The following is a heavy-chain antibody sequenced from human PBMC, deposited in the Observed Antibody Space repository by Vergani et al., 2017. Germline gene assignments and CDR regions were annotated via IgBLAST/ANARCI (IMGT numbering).Heavy chain of an antibody. V-gene: IGHV3-11*01. Sequence: QVQLVESGGGLVKPGGSLRLSCAASGFTFSDYYMSWIRQAPGKGLGWVSYISSSGSTIYYADSVKGRFTISRDNAKNSLYRPMNSLRAEDTAVYYCARQTVPAAIMGYYYYYMDVWGKGTTVTVSS. D-gene: IGHD2-2*02. CDR1: GFTFSDYY. CDR2: ISSSGSTI. CDR3: ARQTVPAAIMGYYYYYMDV. J-gene: IGHJ6*03.